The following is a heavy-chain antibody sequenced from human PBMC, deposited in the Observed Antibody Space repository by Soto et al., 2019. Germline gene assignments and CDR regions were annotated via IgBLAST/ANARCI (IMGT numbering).Heavy chain of an antibody. CDR3: NYYYDSSGYYPGRFFDL. V-gene: IGHV1-69*01. CDR2: IIPIFGTA. CDR1: GGTFSSYA. D-gene: IGHD3-22*01. J-gene: IGHJ2*01. Sequence: QVQQVQSGAEVKKPGSSVKVSCKASGGTFSSYAISWVRQAPGQGLEWMGGIIPIFGTANYAQKFQGRVTITADESTSTAYMELSSLRSEDTAVYYCNYYYDSSGYYPGRFFDLWGRGTLVTVSS.